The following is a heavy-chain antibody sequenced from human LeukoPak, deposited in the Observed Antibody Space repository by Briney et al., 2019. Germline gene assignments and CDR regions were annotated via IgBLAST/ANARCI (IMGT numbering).Heavy chain of an antibody. Sequence: ASVKVSCKTSGYIFNTYGISWVRQAPGQGLEWMAWIRGNNDNTKYAQKFQGRVTLTTDTSTSTAYMELRGLTSDDMAVYCCVRDSAYSPDYWGQGSLVTVSS. CDR2: IRGNNDNT. J-gene: IGHJ4*02. D-gene: IGHD5-12*01. V-gene: IGHV1-18*03. CDR1: GYIFNTYG. CDR3: VRDSAYSPDY.